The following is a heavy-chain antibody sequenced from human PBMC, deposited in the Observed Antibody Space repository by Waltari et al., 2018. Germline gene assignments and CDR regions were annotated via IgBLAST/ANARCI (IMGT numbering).Heavy chain of an antibody. D-gene: IGHD3-3*01. CDR3: ARSLYDFWSGYLSYYYYYMDV. J-gene: IGHJ6*03. V-gene: IGHV3-21*01. CDR1: GFTFSSYS. CDR2: ISSSSSYI. Sequence: EVQLVESGGGLVKPGGSLRLSCAASGFTFSSYSMNWVRQAPGKGLEWVSSISSSSSYIYYADSVKCRFTISRDNAKNSLYLQMNSLRAEDTAVYYCARSLYDFWSGYLSYYYYYMDVWGKGTTVTVSS.